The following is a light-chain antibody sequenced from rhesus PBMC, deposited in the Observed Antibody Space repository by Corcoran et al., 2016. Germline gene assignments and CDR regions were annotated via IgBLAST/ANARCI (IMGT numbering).Light chain of an antibody. CDR3: QQYNDLLPS. Sequence: EIVMTQSPVTLSFFPGEIATLSCGASESVGSYLAWYQPKPGQAPKLRVHSAYLRATGVPVRFSGRGSWTEFTLTITSLQPEEFGLYYCQQYNDLLPSFGEGTKVDIK. V-gene: IGKV3-40*03. CDR2: SAY. J-gene: IGKJ4*01. CDR1: ESVGSY.